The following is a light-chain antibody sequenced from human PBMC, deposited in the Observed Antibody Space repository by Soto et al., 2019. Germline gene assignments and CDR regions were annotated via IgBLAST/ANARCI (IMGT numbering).Light chain of an antibody. CDR1: QSISSY. V-gene: IGKV1-39*01. CDR3: QQSYSTPYT. J-gene: IGKJ2*01. Sequence: DIQMTQSPSSLSASVGDRVTITCRASQSISSYLNWYQQKPGKAPKLLISAASNLQSGVPSRFSGSGSGTDFTLTISSLQPEVFATYFCQQSYSTPYTFGQGTKLEIK. CDR2: AAS.